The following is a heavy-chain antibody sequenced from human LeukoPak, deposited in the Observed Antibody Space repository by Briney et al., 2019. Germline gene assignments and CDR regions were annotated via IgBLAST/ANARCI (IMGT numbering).Heavy chain of an antibody. CDR1: GFTFRSYW. D-gene: IGHD4-17*01. CDR2: IKQDGSEK. V-gene: IGHV3-7*01. J-gene: IGHJ4*02. CDR3: ARADPTFDY. Sequence: PGGSLRLSCAASGFTFRSYWMSWVRQAPGKGLEWVANIKQDGSEKYYVDSVKGRFTISRDNAKNSLYLQMNSLRAEDTAVYYCARADPTFDYWGQGTLVTVSS.